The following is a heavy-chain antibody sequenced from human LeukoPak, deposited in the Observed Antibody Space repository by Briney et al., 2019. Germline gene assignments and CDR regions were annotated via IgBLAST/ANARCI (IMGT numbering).Heavy chain of an antibody. V-gene: IGHV3-72*01. J-gene: IGHJ6*02. D-gene: IGHD1-14*01. CDR1: GFTFTTYW. CDR3: ARDTDTTMDV. Sequence: PGGSLRLSCAVSGFTFTTYWMSWVRQAPGKGLEWIGRTKNRGESHITQYAASVNGRFTASRDDSKNSLYLQMNNLKTEDTAVYYCARDTDTTMDVWGQGTTVTVSS. CDR2: TKNRGESHIT.